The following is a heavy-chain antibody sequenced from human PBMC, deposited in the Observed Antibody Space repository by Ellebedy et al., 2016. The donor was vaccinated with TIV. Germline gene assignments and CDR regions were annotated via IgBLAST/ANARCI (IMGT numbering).Heavy chain of an antibody. CDR1: GFTFSRFW. D-gene: IGHD2-15*01. CDR2: IKYDEIEK. J-gene: IGHJ3*01. V-gene: IGHV3-7*04. Sequence: PGGSLRLSCGASGFTFSRFWMAWLRQAPGKGLEYVAHIKYDEIEKYHLDSVKGRFTISRDNARNSVYLQMNSLGVDDTAIYYCARDTVEVPSGDAFDLWGRGTLVTVSS. CDR3: ARDTVEVPSGDAFDL.